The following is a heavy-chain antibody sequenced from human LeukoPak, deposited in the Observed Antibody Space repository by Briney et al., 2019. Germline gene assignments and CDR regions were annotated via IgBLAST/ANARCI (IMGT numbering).Heavy chain of an antibody. CDR3: ARMGHDILVPSGMDV. D-gene: IGHD1-1*01. V-gene: IGHV3-33*03. CDR1: GFTFTTYG. Sequence: PGRSLRLSCAASGFTFTTYGMHWVRQAPGKGLEWVAIIWYDGSNKYYADSVKGRFTVSRDNAKNTLYVQMNSLRAEDTAVYYCARMGHDILVPSGMDVWGQGTTVTVSS. J-gene: IGHJ6*02. CDR2: IWYDGSNK.